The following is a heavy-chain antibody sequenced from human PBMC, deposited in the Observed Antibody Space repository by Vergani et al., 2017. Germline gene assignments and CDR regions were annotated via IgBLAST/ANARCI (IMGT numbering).Heavy chain of an antibody. CDR2: IYPGDSDT. Sequence: EVQLVQSGAEVRKPGESLKISCEVSGYSFTSYWIGGVRQMPGKGLEWMGIIYPGDSDTRSSPSFQGTVTISADKSISTAYLQWSSLKASDTAMYYCPIHTYDFCSGQGDYYYYDMDVWGK. J-gene: IGHJ6*03. CDR1: GYSFTSYW. D-gene: IGHD3-3*01. CDR3: PIHTYDFCSGQGDYYYYDMDV. V-gene: IGHV5-51*01.